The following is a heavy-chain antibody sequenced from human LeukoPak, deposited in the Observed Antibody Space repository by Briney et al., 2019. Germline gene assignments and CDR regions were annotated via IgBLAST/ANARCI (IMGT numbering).Heavy chain of an antibody. Sequence: PGRSLRLSCAASGFTVSSNYTSWVRQAPGKGLEWVSVIYSGGSTYYADSVKGRFTISRDNSKNTLYLQMNSLRAEDTAVYYCARELSTPVHAFDIWGQGTMVTVSS. CDR2: IYSGGST. V-gene: IGHV3-53*01. D-gene: IGHD3-10*01. CDR1: GFTVSSNY. J-gene: IGHJ3*02. CDR3: ARELSTPVHAFDI.